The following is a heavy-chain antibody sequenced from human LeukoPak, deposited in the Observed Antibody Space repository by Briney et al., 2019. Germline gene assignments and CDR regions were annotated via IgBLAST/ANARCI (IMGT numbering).Heavy chain of an antibody. CDR1: GFSFSSYA. V-gene: IGHV3-33*01. D-gene: IGHD3-22*01. Sequence: PGGSLRLSCAASGFSFSSYAMHWVRQAPGKGLEWVAVIWYDGSNKFYADSVKGRFTISRDNSKNTLYLQMNSLRAEDTAVYYCARDRGYYVFDYWGQGTLVTVSS. CDR2: IWYDGSNK. CDR3: ARDRGYYVFDY. J-gene: IGHJ4*02.